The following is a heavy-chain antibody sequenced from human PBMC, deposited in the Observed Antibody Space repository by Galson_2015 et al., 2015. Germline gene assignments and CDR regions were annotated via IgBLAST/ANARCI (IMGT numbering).Heavy chain of an antibody. CDR3: AREGPGYCSGAACFLPDY. Sequence: SLRLSCAASGFTFSSYWMSWVRQAPGKGLEWLANIKQDGSETYYVDSVKGRFTISRDNAENSLYLQMNSLRAEDTAVYYCAREGPGYCSGAACFLPDYWGQGTLVTVSS. CDR1: GFTFSSYW. J-gene: IGHJ4*02. V-gene: IGHV3-7*03. CDR2: IKQDGSET. D-gene: IGHD2-15*01.